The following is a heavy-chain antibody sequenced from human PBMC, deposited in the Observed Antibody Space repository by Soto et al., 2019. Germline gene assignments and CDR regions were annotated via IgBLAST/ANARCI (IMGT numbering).Heavy chain of an antibody. J-gene: IGHJ4*02. D-gene: IGHD3-10*01. CDR3: ARNLYNTGSLDH. Sequence: QVQLVQSGAEVKKPGASVKVSCKASGYTFTNYDINWVRQATGQGLEWVGWMTPISGATGYAQNFQGRVTMTRDTPRSTAYLELSSVTSEDSAVYYGARNLYNTGSLDHWGQGSRVTVSS. V-gene: IGHV1-8*02. CDR2: MTPISGAT. CDR1: GYTFTNYD.